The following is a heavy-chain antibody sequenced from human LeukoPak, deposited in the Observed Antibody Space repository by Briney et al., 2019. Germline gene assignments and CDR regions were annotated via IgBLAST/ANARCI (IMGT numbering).Heavy chain of an antibody. CDR2: IKQDGSEK. V-gene: IGHV3-7*05. Sequence: PGGSLRLSCAASGFTFSNYWMSWVRQAPGKGLGWVANIKQDGSEKYCVDSVKGRFTISRDNAKNSLFLQMNSLRAEDTAVYYCARADGDYVFDYWGQGTLVTVSS. J-gene: IGHJ4*02. CDR1: GFTFSNYW. CDR3: ARADGDYVFDY. D-gene: IGHD4-17*01.